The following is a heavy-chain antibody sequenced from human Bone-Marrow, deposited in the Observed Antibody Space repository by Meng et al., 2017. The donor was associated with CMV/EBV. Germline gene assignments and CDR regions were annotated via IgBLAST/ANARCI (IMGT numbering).Heavy chain of an antibody. Sequence: GESLKISCAASGFTFSSYWMSWVRQAPGKGLEWVANIKQDGSEKYYVDSVKGRFTISRDNAKNSLYLQMNSLRAEDTAVYYCARDRGVPAATYYYYYGMDVWGQGTTVTVYS. CDR2: IKQDGSEK. CDR1: GFTFSSYW. J-gene: IGHJ6*02. V-gene: IGHV3-7*01. CDR3: ARDRGVPAATYYYYYGMDV. D-gene: IGHD2-2*01.